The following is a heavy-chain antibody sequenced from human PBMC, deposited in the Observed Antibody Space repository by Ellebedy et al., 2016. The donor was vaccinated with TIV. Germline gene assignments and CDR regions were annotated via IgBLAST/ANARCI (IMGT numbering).Heavy chain of an antibody. CDR3: AKDNPLDSSGWSLDY. V-gene: IGHV3-23*01. CDR1: GFTFRNYA. CDR2: ISGSGAYT. J-gene: IGHJ4*02. Sequence: PGGSLRLSCAASGFTFRNYAMSWVRQAPGRGLEWVSGISGSGAYTYYADSVKGRFTISRDNSKNTLYLQMNSLRVEDTAVYYCAKDNPLDSSGWSLDYWGQGTLVTVPS. D-gene: IGHD6-19*01.